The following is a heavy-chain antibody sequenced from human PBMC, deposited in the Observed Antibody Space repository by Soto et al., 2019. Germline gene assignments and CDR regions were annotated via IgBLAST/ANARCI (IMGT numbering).Heavy chain of an antibody. CDR2: IIPIFGTA. CDR3: ARNFGRFLEWLSYNWFDP. J-gene: IGHJ5*02. CDR1: GGTFSSYA. Sequence: SVKVSCKASGGTFSSYAISWVRQAPGQGLEWMGGIIPIFGTANYAQKFQGRVTITADESTSTAYMELSSLRSEDTAVYYCARNFGRFLEWLSYNWFDPWGQGTLVNVSS. D-gene: IGHD3-3*01. V-gene: IGHV1-69*13.